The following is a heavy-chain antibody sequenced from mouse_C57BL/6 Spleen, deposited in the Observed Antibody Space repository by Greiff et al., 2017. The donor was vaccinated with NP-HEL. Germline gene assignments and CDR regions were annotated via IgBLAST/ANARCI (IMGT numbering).Heavy chain of an antibody. V-gene: IGHV1-42*01. D-gene: IGHD1-1*01. CDR3: ARVDYYGSSFFAY. CDR1: GYSFTGYY. Sequence: VQLQQSGPELVKPGASVKISCKASGYSFTGYYMNWVKQSPEKSLEWIGEINPSTGGTTYNQKFKAKATLTVDKSSSTAYMQLKSLTSEDSAVYYCARVDYYGSSFFAYWGQGTLVTVSA. CDR2: INPSTGGT. J-gene: IGHJ3*01.